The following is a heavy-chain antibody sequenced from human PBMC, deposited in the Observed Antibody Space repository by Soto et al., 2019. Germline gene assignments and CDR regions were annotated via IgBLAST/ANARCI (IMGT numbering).Heavy chain of an antibody. CDR2: MYHSGKT. Sequence: QVQLQESGPGLVKPSGTLSLTCAVSGGAMSSDNCWWWVRQPPGRGLEWIVEMYHSGKTNYNPSLKSQVSISEDKSKNQFCMKMTSVAAADTALYYCATASASRRLRGVIINWGQGTQVTVSS. J-gene: IGHJ4*02. V-gene: IGHV4-4*02. D-gene: IGHD3-10*01. CDR1: GGAMSSDNC. CDR3: ATASASRRLRGVIIN.